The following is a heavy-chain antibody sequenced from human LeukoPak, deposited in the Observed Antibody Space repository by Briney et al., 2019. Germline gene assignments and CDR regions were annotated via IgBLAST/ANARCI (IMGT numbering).Heavy chain of an antibody. CDR2: TSGSGSST. V-gene: IGHV3-23*01. J-gene: IGHJ3*01. Sequence: PGGSLCLSCAASGFTISSYAMSWLRQAPGKGLEWVSATSGSGSSTYYADSVKGRFTISRDNSKNTLYLQMKSRRGDDMAVYFGVRSVLDGLDVWGQGRMVSVS. CDR3: VRSVLDGLDV. D-gene: IGHD3-10*01. CDR1: GFTISSYA.